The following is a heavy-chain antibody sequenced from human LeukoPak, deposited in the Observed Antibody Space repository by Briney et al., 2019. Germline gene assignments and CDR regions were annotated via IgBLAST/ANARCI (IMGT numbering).Heavy chain of an antibody. J-gene: IGHJ4*02. D-gene: IGHD6-19*01. CDR3: ARADNTGWSSLDS. CDR2: MYYTGSI. CDR1: SGSISNYY. V-gene: IGHV4-59*08. Sequence: PSETLSLTCTVSSGSISNYYWSWIRQPPGKGLEWIGYMYYTGSISYNPSLKSRVTMSVDMSKNQFSLTLSSVTATDTAIYYCARADNTGWSSLDSWGQGTLVIVSS.